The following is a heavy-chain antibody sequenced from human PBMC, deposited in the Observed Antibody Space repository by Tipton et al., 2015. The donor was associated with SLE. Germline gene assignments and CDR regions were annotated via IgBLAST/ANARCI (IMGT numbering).Heavy chain of an antibody. CDR2: IWYDGSDK. J-gene: IGHJ6*03. V-gene: IGHV3-33*01. CDR1: GFTFSSYG. D-gene: IGHD3-10*01. Sequence: RSLRLSCAASGFTFSSYGMNWVRQAPGKGLEWVAVIWYDGSDKYYADSVKGRFTISRDNSKNTLYLQMNSLRAEDTAVYYCARVSGSGRNYMDVWGKGTTVTVSS. CDR3: ARVSGSGRNYMDV.